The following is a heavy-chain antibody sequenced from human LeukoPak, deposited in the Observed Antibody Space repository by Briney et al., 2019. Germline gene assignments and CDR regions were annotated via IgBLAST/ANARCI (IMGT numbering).Heavy chain of an antibody. D-gene: IGHD5-18*01. CDR2: IIPSGHTT. J-gene: IGHJ4*02. V-gene: IGHV3-23*01. CDR1: GFTFSSHG. Sequence: GGSLRLSCAASGFTFSSHGMNWVRQAPGKGLEWVSGIIPSGHTTYYADSVKGRFTISRDNSKNTVYLQMNSLRAEDTAVYYCARHLSGVTGYTYGRGIDYWGQGTLVTVSS. CDR3: ARHLSGVTGYTYGRGIDY.